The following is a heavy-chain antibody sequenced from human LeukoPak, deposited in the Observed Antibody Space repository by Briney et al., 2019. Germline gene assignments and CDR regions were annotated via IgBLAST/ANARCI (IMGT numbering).Heavy chain of an antibody. CDR2: INPSGGST. CDR3: ARESITIFGAVGFDY. J-gene: IGHJ4*02. V-gene: IGHV1-46*01. D-gene: IGHD3-3*01. Sequence: ASVKVSCKASGYTFTSYYMHWVRQAPGQGLEWMGIINPSGGSTSYAQKFQGRVTMTRDTSTSTVYMELSSLRSEDTAVYYCARESITIFGAVGFDYWGQGTLVTVSS. CDR1: GYTFTSYY.